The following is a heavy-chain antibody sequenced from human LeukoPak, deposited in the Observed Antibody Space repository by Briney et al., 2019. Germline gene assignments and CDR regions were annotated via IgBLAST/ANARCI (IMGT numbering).Heavy chain of an antibody. CDR1: GFIFSSYW. D-gene: IGHD3-3*01. V-gene: IGHV3-7*03. CDR3: ARVPLRSGHDFWSGSPGKGGYMDV. J-gene: IGHJ6*03. Sequence: PGGSLRLSCAVSGFIFSSYWMTWVRQAPGKGLEWVANIKEDGSEKYYVESVKGRFSISRDNAKNSLYLQMNSLRAEDTALYYCARVPLRSGHDFWSGSPGKGGYMDVWGKGTTVTVSS. CDR2: IKEDGSEK.